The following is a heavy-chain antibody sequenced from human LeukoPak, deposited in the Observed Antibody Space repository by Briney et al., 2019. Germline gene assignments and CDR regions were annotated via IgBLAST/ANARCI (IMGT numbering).Heavy chain of an antibody. CDR2: INHSGST. J-gene: IGHJ5*02. Sequence: ASETLSLTCAVYGGSFSGYYWSWIRQPPGKGLEWIGEINHSGSTNYNPSLKSRVTISVDTSKNQFSLKLSSVTAAGTAVYYCARGGVYGVDWFDPWGQGTRVTVSS. CDR1: GGSFSGYY. D-gene: IGHD2-8*01. V-gene: IGHV4-34*01. CDR3: ARGGVYGVDWFDP.